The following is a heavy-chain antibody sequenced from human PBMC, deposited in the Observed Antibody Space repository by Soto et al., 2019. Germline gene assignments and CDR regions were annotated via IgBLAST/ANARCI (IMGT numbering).Heavy chain of an antibody. V-gene: IGHV4-59*01. CDR1: GGSISSYY. CDR3: ARDLIGYCSSTSCYGPEDGMDV. D-gene: IGHD2-2*01. Sequence: SETLSLTCTVSGGSISSYYWSWIRQPPGKGLEWIGYIYYSGSTNYNPSLKSRVTISVDTSKNQFSLKLSSVTAADTAVYYCARDLIGYCSSTSCYGPEDGMDVWGQGTTVTVSS. CDR2: IYYSGST. J-gene: IGHJ6*02.